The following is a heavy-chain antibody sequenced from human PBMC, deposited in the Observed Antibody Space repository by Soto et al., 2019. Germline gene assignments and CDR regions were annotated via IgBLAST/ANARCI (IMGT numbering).Heavy chain of an antibody. J-gene: IGHJ4*02. CDR2: ISPSGTT. V-gene: IGHV4-34*01. CDR3: ATSLWFGAQPEM. CDR1: GGSFSNNY. Sequence: QVQLQQWGAGLLKPSETLSLTCAVYGGSFSNNYWTWFRQPPGKGLEWIGEISPSGTTKYIPSLKSRGTISVDTSRKQFFLKVTSVSAADPAVYYCATSLWFGAQPEMWGPGTLVTVSS. D-gene: IGHD3-10*01.